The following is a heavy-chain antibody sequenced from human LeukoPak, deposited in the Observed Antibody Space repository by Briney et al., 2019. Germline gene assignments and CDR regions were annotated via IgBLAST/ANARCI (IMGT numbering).Heavy chain of an antibody. Sequence: SVKVSCKASGGTFSSYAISWVRQAPGQGLEWMGGIIPIFGTANYAQKFQGRVTITADESTSTAYMELSSLRSEDTAVYYCARALAPIGVATILRSPVSGYYYGMDVWGKGTTVTVSS. D-gene: IGHD5-12*01. CDR3: ARALAPIGVATILRSPVSGYYYGMDV. CDR2: IIPIFGTA. J-gene: IGHJ6*04. V-gene: IGHV1-69*13. CDR1: GGTFSSYA.